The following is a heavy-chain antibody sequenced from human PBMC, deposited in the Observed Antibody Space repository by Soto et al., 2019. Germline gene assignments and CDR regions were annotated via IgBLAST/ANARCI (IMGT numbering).Heavy chain of an antibody. Sequence: SETLSLTCAVSGGSISSGNWWTWVRQPPGKGLEWIGEIYHSGSTNYNPSLKSRVIISVDKSKNHFSLNLSSVSAADTAVYYCAYVAATAMWCGLDCWDRVTTVTVAS. CDR1: GGSISSGNW. J-gene: IGHJ6*04. V-gene: IGHV4-4*02. CDR3: AYVAATAMWCGLDC. D-gene: IGHD2-2*01. CDR2: IYHSGST.